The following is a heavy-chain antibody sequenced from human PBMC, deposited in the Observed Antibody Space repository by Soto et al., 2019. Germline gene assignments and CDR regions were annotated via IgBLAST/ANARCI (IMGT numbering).Heavy chain of an antibody. CDR3: ARRVAVSNKVWFDP. CDR2: INPNTGVT. Sequence: ASVKVSCKASRYTLIDYYIHWVRQAPGQGLEWMGWINPNTGVTNYAQKFQGRVTMTRDTSIGTAYMELSRLRPDDETLYYCARRVAVSNKVWFDPWGQGTLLTVSS. V-gene: IGHV1-2*02. J-gene: IGHJ5*02. CDR1: RYTLIDYY. D-gene: IGHD6-19*01.